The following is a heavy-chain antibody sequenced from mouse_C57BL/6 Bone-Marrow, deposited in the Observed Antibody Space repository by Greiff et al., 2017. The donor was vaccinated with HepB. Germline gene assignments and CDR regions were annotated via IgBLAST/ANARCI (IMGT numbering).Heavy chain of an antibody. Sequence: VQLQQPGAELVMPGASVKLSCKASGYTFTSYWMHWVKQRPGQGLEWIGEIDPSDSYTNYNQKFEGKSTLTVDKSSSTAYMQLSSLTSEDSAVYYCARDLTGPYFDYWGQGTTLTVSS. J-gene: IGHJ2*01. CDR3: ARDLTGPYFDY. CDR2: IDPSDSYT. CDR1: GYTFTSYW. V-gene: IGHV1-69*01. D-gene: IGHD4-1*01.